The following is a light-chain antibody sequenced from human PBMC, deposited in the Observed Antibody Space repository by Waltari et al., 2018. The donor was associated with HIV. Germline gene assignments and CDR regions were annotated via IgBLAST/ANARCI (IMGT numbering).Light chain of an antibody. V-gene: IGKV3-20*01. Sequence: EIVLTQSPGTLSLSPGERATLSCKASQSVSSSFLAWYQHKPGQAPRLLIYGASTRATGVPDRFSGSGSGTDFTLIINRLEADDSALYYCQQYGSSLFTFGPGTRVDI. CDR1: QSVSSSF. CDR3: QQYGSSLFT. CDR2: GAS. J-gene: IGKJ3*01.